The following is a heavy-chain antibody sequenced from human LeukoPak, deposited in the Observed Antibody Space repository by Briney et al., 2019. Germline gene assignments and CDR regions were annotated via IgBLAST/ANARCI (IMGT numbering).Heavy chain of an antibody. CDR2: IYPGDSDT. V-gene: IGHV5-51*01. J-gene: IGHJ3*02. Sequence: GESLRISCKGSGYSFTTYWIGWVGQMPGKGLEWMGIIYPGDSDTRYSPSFQGQVTISADKSISTAYLQWSSLKASDTAMYYCASDTMIPPLDAFDIWGQGTMVTVSS. CDR3: ASDTMIPPLDAFDI. D-gene: IGHD3-22*01. CDR1: GYSFTTYW.